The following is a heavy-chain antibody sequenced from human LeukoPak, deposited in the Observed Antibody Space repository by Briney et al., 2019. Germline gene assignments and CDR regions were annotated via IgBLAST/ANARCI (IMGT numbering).Heavy chain of an antibody. CDR2: INHSGST. J-gene: IGHJ5*02. Sequence: PSETLSLTCAVYGGSFSGYYWSWIRQPPGKGLEWIGEINHSGSTYYNPSLKSRVTISVDTSKNQFSLKLSSVTAADTAVYYCARTANWFDPWGQGTLVTVSS. CDR1: GGSFSGYY. V-gene: IGHV4-34*01. CDR3: ARTANWFDP.